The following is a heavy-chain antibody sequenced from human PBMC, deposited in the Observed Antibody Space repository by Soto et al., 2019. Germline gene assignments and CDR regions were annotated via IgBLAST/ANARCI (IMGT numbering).Heavy chain of an antibody. Sequence: LSLTCTVSDDFISSYYWNWIRQPAGKGLEWIGRVSTNGATNYNPSLESRVTMSVDTSKNQFSLKLTSVTAADTAVYFCARADYEILTGSYAMDVWGQGTTVTVSS. CDR1: DDFISSYY. D-gene: IGHD3-9*01. J-gene: IGHJ6*02. V-gene: IGHV4-4*07. CDR2: VSTNGAT. CDR3: ARADYEILTGSYAMDV.